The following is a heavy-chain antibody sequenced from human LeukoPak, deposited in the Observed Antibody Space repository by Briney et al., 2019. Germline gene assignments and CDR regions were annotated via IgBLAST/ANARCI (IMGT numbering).Heavy chain of an antibody. CDR3: AREGVPAANSAEYFQH. J-gene: IGHJ1*01. CDR1: GYTFTSYY. V-gene: IGHV1-46*01. Sequence: GASVKVSCKASGYTFTSYYMHWVRQAPGQGLEWMGIINPSGGSTGYAQKFQGRVTMTRDTSTSTVYMELSSLRSEDTAVYYCAREGVPAANSAEYFQHWGQGTLVTVSS. CDR2: INPSGGST. D-gene: IGHD2-2*01.